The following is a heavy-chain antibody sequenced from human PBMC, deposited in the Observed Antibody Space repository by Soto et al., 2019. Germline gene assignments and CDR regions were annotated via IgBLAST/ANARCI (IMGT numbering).Heavy chain of an antibody. J-gene: IGHJ4*02. CDR3: ARVGRWLQLGY. V-gene: IGHV4-34*01. D-gene: IGHD5-12*01. CDR1: GGSFSGYY. CDR2: INHSGST. Sequence: QVQLQQWGAGLLKPSETLSLTCAVYGGSFSGYYWSWIRQPPGKGLEWIGEINHSGSTNYNPSLRSRVTVAVETSKEQVSLKLRSVTAADTAVDYCARVGRWLQLGYWGQGTLVTVSS.